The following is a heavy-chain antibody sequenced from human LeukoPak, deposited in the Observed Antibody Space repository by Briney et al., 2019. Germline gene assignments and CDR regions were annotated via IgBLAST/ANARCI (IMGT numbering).Heavy chain of an antibody. Sequence: GGSLRLSCAAPGFILDDHGMCGVGQAPRKGMEWVCGINWKGGSTGYADSVKGRFTISRDNAKNSLYLQMNSLRAEDTAFYYCARSNYYDSTGYPFDYWGQGTLVTVSS. D-gene: IGHD3-22*01. CDR1: GFILDDHG. J-gene: IGHJ4*02. CDR2: INWKGGST. V-gene: IGHV3-20*04. CDR3: ARSNYYDSTGYPFDY.